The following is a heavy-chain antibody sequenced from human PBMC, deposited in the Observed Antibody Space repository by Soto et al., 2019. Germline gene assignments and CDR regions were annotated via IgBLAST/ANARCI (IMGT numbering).Heavy chain of an antibody. V-gene: IGHV4-39*01. CDR1: GGSISSSSYY. D-gene: IGHD6-19*01. Sequence: SETLSLTCTVSGGSISSSSYYWGWIRQPPGKGLEWIGSIYYSGSTYYNPSLKSRVTISVDTSKNQFSLKLSSVTAADTAVYYCARSIGSGWYPMVAFDIWGQGTMVTVSS. J-gene: IGHJ3*02. CDR2: IYYSGST. CDR3: ARSIGSGWYPMVAFDI.